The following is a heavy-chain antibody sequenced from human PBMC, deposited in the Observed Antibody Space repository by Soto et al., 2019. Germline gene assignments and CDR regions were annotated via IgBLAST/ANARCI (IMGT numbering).Heavy chain of an antibody. Sequence: QVQLVESGGGLVKPGGSLRLSCAASGFSSSDSYMSWVRQAPGKGLEWVAYISGSSGYTGYADSVKGRFTISRDNAKNSLYLQMSSLRVEDTAVYYCARDRGGYGPPDVWGQGTTVTVSS. J-gene: IGHJ6*02. D-gene: IGHD3-10*01. V-gene: IGHV3-11*06. CDR1: GFSSSDSY. CDR3: ARDRGGYGPPDV. CDR2: ISGSSGYT.